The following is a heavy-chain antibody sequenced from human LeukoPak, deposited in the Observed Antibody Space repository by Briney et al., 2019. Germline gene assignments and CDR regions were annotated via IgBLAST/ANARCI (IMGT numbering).Heavy chain of an antibody. Sequence: PGGSLRLSCAASGFTVSSNYMSWVRQAPGKGLEWVGRIKSKTDGGTTDYAAPVKGRFTISRDDSKNTLYLQMNSLKTEDTAVYYCTTDPGTSPPDYFDYWGQGTLVTVSS. V-gene: IGHV3-15*01. CDR2: IKSKTDGGTT. J-gene: IGHJ4*02. CDR1: GFTVSSNY. D-gene: IGHD1/OR15-1a*01. CDR3: TTDPGTSPPDYFDY.